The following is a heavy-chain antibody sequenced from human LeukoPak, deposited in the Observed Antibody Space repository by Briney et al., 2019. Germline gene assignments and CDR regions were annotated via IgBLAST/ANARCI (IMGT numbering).Heavy chain of an antibody. CDR1: GGSFSGYY. D-gene: IGHD3-9*01. CDR3: ARLSRRKLQYFDWLSYFDY. V-gene: IGHV4-34*01. CDR2: INHSGST. Sequence: PSETLSLTCAVYGGSFSGYYWSWIRQPPGKGLEWIGEINHSGSTNYNPSLKSRVTISVDTSKNQFSLKLSSVTAADTAVYYCARLSRRKLQYFDWLSYFDYWGQGTLVTVSS. J-gene: IGHJ4*02.